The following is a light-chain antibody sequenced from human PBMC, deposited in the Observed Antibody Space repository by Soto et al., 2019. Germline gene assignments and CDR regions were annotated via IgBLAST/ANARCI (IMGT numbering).Light chain of an antibody. CDR1: SGHSRYA. Sequence: QSVLTQSPSASASLGASVKLTCTLSSGHSRYAIAWHQQQPERAPRFLMKFNIDGSHTKGDGIPDRFSGSSSGAERYLTISSLQSEDEADYYCQTWATGIPVFGGGTQLTVL. CDR2: FNIDGSH. V-gene: IGLV4-69*01. J-gene: IGLJ2*01. CDR3: QTWATGIPV.